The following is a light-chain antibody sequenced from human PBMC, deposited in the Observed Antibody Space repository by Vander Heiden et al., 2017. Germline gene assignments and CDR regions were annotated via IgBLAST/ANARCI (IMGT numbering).Light chain of an antibody. Sequence: QSVLTQPPSVYGAPGQRVTISCTGSSSNIGAGYDVHWYQQLPGTAPKLLIYGNSNRPSGVPDRFSGSKSGTSASLAITGLQAEDEADYYCQSYDNSLSVFGGGTKLTVL. CDR2: GNS. V-gene: IGLV1-40*01. J-gene: IGLJ3*02. CDR3: QSYDNSLSV. CDR1: SSNIGAGYD.